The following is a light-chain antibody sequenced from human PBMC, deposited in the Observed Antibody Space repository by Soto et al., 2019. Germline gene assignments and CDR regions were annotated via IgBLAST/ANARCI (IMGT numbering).Light chain of an antibody. J-gene: IGLJ2*01. CDR3: QSYDSSLSGPV. CDR1: SSNIGADYD. Sequence: VLTQRPAGSEAPGQRVTISCTGSSSNIGADYDVHWYQQLPGTEHWYQQLPGTAPKLLIYDNSNRPSGVPDRFSASKSGTSASLAITGLQAEDEADYYCQSYDSSLSGPVFGGGTQLTVL. CDR2: DNS. V-gene: IGLV1-40*01.